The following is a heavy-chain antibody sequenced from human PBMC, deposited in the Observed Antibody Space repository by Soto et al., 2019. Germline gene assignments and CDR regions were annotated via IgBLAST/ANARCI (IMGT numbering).Heavy chain of an antibody. CDR1: GYTFTTYF. V-gene: IGHV1-2*02. D-gene: IGHD1-26*01. CDR3: ARKWQRGTDY. J-gene: IGHJ4*02. Sequence: QVQLVQSGAEVVKPGASVKVSCKASGYTFTTYFLHWVRQAPGQGLEWLGWIFPGSGGTTYSQKFQGRVTMTSDTSINTAYMELSRLTSHDTGVYYCARKWQRGTDYWGQGALITVSS. CDR2: IFPGSGGT.